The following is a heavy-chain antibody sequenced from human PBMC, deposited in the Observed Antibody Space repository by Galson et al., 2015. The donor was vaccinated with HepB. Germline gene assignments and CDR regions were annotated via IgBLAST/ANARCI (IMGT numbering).Heavy chain of an antibody. D-gene: IGHD2-2*01. V-gene: IGHV3-9*01. J-gene: IGHJ5*02. Sequence: SLRLSCAASGFTFDDYAMHWVRQAPGKGLEWVSGISWNSGSIGYADSAKGRFTISRDNAKNSLYLQMNSLRAEDTALYYCAKDSVWSVVVPAAMNGWFDPWGQGTLVTVSS. CDR3: AKDSVWSVVVPAAMNGWFDP. CDR1: GFTFDDYA. CDR2: ISWNSGSI.